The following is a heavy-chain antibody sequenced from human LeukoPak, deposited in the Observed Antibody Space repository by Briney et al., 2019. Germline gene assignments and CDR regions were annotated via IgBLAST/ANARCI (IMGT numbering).Heavy chain of an antibody. J-gene: IGHJ5*02. CDR2: IYYSGST. CDR1: GGSISSSSYY. D-gene: IGHD3-22*01. CDR3: ARKLVVVIGSFWFDP. V-gene: IGHV4-39*01. Sequence: PSETLSLTCTVSGGSISSSSYYWGWIRQPPGTGLEWIGSIYYSGSTYYNPSLKSRVTISVDTSKNQFSLKLSSVTAADTAVYYCARKLVVVIGSFWFDPWGQGTLVTVSS.